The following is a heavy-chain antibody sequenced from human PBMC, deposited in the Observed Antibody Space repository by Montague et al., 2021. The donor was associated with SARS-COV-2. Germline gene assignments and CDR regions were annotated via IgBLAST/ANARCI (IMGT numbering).Heavy chain of an antibody. D-gene: IGHD6-19*01. J-gene: IGHJ4*02. Sequence: SETLSLTCTVSGGSLSTYYWSWIRQPPGKGLEWIGYIFHSGSTNYNPSLKTRVVMSVDTYKNQFSLQLTSVTAADTAVYYCARDRSRSGWDYYFDNWGQGTLVTVAS. CDR2: IFHSGST. CDR1: GGSLSTYY. V-gene: IGHV4-59*01. CDR3: ARDRSRSGWDYYFDN.